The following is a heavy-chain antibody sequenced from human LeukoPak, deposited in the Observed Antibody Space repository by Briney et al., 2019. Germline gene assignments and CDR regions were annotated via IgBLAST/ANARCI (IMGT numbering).Heavy chain of an antibody. D-gene: IGHD2-21*01. CDR2: INAYNGNT. Sequence: GASVKVSCKASGYSFNSQGMNWVRQAPGQGLEWMGWINAYNGNTNYAQKLQGRVTMTADTSTSTSYVELRSLRSDDTAVYYCARGLGWSATNWFDPWGQGTLVTVSS. J-gene: IGHJ5*02. V-gene: IGHV1-18*01. CDR1: GYSFNSQG. CDR3: ARGLGWSATNWFDP.